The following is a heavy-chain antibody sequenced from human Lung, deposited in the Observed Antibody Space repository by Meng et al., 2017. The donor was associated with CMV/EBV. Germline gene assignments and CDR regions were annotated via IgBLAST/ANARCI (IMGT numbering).Heavy chain of an antibody. D-gene: IGHD6-13*01. CDR1: GYTLTNYY. CDR3: ARDLGYSSSWYFQYYFDC. J-gene: IGHJ4*02. Sequence: ASXXVSXKASGYTLTNYYIHWVRQDPGQGLEWMGIINPSDNTTIYAQKFQGRVTMTRDKSTGTVYMELSSLRSDDTALYYCARDLGYSSSWYFQYYFDCWXQGTLVTVSS. CDR2: INPSDNTT. V-gene: IGHV1-46*01.